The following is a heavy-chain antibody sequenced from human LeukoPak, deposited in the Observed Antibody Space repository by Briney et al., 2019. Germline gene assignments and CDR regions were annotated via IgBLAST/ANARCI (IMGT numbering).Heavy chain of an antibody. CDR3: AKEGNSGYDLGY. CDR2: IRYDGSNR. J-gene: IGHJ4*02. V-gene: IGHV3-30*02. D-gene: IGHD5-12*01. CDR1: GFTFSTYG. Sequence: GGSLRLSCAASGFTFSTYGMHWVRQAPGKGLEWVAFIRYDGSNRYYADSVKGRFTISRDNSKNTLYLQMNSLRAEDTAVYYCAKEGNSGYDLGYWGQGTLVTVSS.